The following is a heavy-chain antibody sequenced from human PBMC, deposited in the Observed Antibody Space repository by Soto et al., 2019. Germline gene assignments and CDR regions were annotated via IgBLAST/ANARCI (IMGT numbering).Heavy chain of an antibody. CDR1: GDSMHSYH. CDR3: SRDQGVGAAGITWLAP. V-gene: IGHV4-4*07. Sequence: QVQLQASGPGLVKPAETMSLTGTVSGDSMHSYHWIWIRQPAGKGLEWIGLIHSSGSTNYNPSLKRRVTLSVDAFKNQFSLGLMSLTGADTAVYYCSRDQGVGAAGITWLAPLGEGSLVTVSS. J-gene: IGHJ5*02. CDR2: IHSSGST. D-gene: IGHD6-13*01.